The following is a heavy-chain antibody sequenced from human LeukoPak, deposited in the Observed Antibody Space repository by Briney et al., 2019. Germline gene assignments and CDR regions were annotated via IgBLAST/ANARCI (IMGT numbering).Heavy chain of an antibody. V-gene: IGHV3-21*04. CDR2: FSSSSSYI. CDR3: AKGGTTVTIYFDS. CDR1: GFTFSSYR. D-gene: IGHD4-17*01. Sequence: GGSLRLSCAASGFTFSSYRMNWGREAPGKGLEWGSSFSSSSSYIYYADSVKGRFTISRDNSKNTLYLQMNSLRAEDTAVSYCAKGGTTVTIYFDSWGQGTLVTVSS. J-gene: IGHJ4*02.